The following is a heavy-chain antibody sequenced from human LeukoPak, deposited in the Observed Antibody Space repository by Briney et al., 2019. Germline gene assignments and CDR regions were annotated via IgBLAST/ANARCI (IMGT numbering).Heavy chain of an antibody. CDR3: ARGQKKYCSSTSCFHYGMDV. D-gene: IGHD2-2*01. CDR1: GFTFSSYW. CDR2: INSDGSST. V-gene: IGHV3-74*01. J-gene: IGHJ6*02. Sequence: GGSLRLSCAASGFTFSSYWMHWVRQAPGKGLVWVSRINSDGSSTSYADSVKGRFTISRDNAKNTLYLQMNSLRAEDTAVYYCARGQKKYCSSTSCFHYGMDVWGQGTTVTVSS.